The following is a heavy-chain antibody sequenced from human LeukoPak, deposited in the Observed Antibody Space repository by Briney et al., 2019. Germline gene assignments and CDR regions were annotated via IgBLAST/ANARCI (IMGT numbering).Heavy chain of an antibody. CDR2: ISSKGHST. Sequence: GGSLRLSRSASGFTFSSFVMHWVRQAPGKGLEYVSAISSKGHSTYYADSVKGRFTISRDNSKNTLYLQMSSLRGEDTAVYYCAKNYESGRGVPYGMDVWGQGTTVTVSS. V-gene: IGHV3-64D*06. CDR1: GFTFSSFV. D-gene: IGHD3-10*01. J-gene: IGHJ6*02. CDR3: AKNYESGRGVPYGMDV.